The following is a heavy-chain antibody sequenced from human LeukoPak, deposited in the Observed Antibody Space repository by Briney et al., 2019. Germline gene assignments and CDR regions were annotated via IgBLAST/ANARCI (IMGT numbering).Heavy chain of an antibody. CDR3: ARRDFDAFDI. Sequence: PGRSLRLSCAASGFTFSNYGIHWVRQAPGKGLEWVALIWYDGSNKKYADSVKGRFTISRDNSKNTLSLQLNSLRAEDTAVYYCARRDFDAFDIWGQGTMVTVCS. V-gene: IGHV3-33*01. J-gene: IGHJ3*02. D-gene: IGHD3-3*01. CDR2: IWYDGSNK. CDR1: GFTFSNYG.